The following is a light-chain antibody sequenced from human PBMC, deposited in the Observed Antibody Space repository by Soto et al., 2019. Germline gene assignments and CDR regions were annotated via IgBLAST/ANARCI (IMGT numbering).Light chain of an antibody. Sequence: EVVMTQSPATLSLSPEERATLSCGASQSVSSYLAWYQQKPGQAPRLLIYDASNRATGIPARFSGSGSGTDFTLTISSLEPEDFAVYYCQQRSNWPPYTFGQGTKLEIK. V-gene: IGKV3-11*01. CDR2: DAS. CDR1: QSVSSY. CDR3: QQRSNWPPYT. J-gene: IGKJ2*01.